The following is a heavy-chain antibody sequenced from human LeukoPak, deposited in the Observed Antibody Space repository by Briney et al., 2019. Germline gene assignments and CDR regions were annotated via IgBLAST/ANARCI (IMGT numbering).Heavy chain of an antibody. V-gene: IGHV1-69*05. D-gene: IGHD3-3*01. CDR3: ASLDFWSGYSARHYYYYMDV. Sequence: SVKVSCKASGGTFSSYAISWVRQAPGQGLEWMGGIIPIFGTANYAQKFQGRVTITTDESTSTAYMELSSLRSEDTAVYYCASLDFWSGYSARHYYYYMDVWGKGTPVTVSS. CDR1: GGTFSSYA. CDR2: IIPIFGTA. J-gene: IGHJ6*03.